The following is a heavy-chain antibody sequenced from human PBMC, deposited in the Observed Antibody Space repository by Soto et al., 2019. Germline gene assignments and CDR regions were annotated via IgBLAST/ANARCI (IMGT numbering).Heavy chain of an antibody. Sequence: GASVKVSCKTSGYIFTSYAMHWVRQAPGQRLEWMVWINAGNGDTKYSQKFQGRVTITRDTSANTAFMELSSLRSEDTAIYYCARELQGLYYFDFWGQGTLVTVSS. J-gene: IGHJ4*02. CDR3: ARELQGLYYFDF. V-gene: IGHV1-3*01. D-gene: IGHD4-4*01. CDR1: GYIFTSYA. CDR2: INAGNGDT.